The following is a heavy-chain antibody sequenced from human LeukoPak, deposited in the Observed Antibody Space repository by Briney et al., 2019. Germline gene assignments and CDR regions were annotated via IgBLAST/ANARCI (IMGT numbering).Heavy chain of an antibody. J-gene: IGHJ3*02. CDR2: IWYDGSNL. D-gene: IGHD3-10*01. CDR3: ARDKNYYGSGSPSLDAFDI. CDR1: GFPFSSYG. V-gene: IGHV3-33*01. Sequence: GGSLRLSCAASGFPFSSYGMHWVRQAPGNGLEWVALIWYDGSNLYYADSVKGRFTISKDSSKNTLYLHMNSLRAEDTAVYYCARDKNYYGSGSPSLDAFDIWGQGTMVTVSS.